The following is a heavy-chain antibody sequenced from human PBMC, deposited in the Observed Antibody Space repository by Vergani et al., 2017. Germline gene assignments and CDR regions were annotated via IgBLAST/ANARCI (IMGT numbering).Heavy chain of an antibody. D-gene: IGHD2-2*01. CDR2: IIPIFGTA. CDR1: GGTFSSYA. CDR3: ARDFVGVPAAGYYYYMEV. V-gene: IGHV1-69*01. J-gene: IGHJ6*03. Sequence: QVQLVQSGAEVKKPGSSVKVSCKASGGTFSSYAISCVRQAPGQGLEWMGGIIPIFGTANYAQKFQGRVTITADESTSTAYMELSRLRSDDTAVYYCARDFVGVPAAGYYYYMEVWGKGTTVTVSS.